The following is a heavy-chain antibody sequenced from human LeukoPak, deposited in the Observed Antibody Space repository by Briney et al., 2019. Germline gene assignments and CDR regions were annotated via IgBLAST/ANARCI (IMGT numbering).Heavy chain of an antibody. D-gene: IGHD3-22*01. Sequence: GGSLRLSCAASRFTFSNYGVNWVRQAPGKGLEWVSLIYSGGNTYYADSVKGRFTISRDNSKNTLYLQMNSLRAEDTAVYFCARSSGFAFDIWGLGTMVTVSS. CDR1: RFTFSNYG. CDR2: IYSGGNT. V-gene: IGHV3-53*01. J-gene: IGHJ3*02. CDR3: ARSSGFAFDI.